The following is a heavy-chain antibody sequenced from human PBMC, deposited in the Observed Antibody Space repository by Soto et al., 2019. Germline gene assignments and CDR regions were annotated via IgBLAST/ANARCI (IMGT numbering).Heavy chain of an antibody. V-gene: IGHV4-31*03. J-gene: IGHJ6*02. CDR3: ARDSRRDGYNYYYYGMDV. D-gene: IGHD5-12*01. CDR2: IYYSGST. Sequence: SETLSLTCTVSGGSISSGGYYWSWIRQHPGKGLEWIGYIYYSGSTYYNPSLKSRVTISVDTSKNQFSLKLSSVTAADTAVYYCARDSRRDGYNYYYYGMDVWGQGTTVTVSS. CDR1: GGSISSGGYY.